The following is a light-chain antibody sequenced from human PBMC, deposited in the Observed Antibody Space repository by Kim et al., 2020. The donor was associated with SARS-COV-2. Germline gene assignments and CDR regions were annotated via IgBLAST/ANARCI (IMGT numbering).Light chain of an antibody. CDR3: AAWDDRLSGWV. V-gene: IGLV1-47*01. CDR2: RNN. J-gene: IGLJ3*02. Sequence: QSVLTQPPSASGTPGQRVTISCSGSTSDVGSNYVCWYQHLPGTAPKLLIYRNNERPSGVPDRFSGSKSDTSASLAISGLRSEDEADYYCAAWDDRLSGWVFGGGTQLTVL. CDR1: TSDVGSNY.